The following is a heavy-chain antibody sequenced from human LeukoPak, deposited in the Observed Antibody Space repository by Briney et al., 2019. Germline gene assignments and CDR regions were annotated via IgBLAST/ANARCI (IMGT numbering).Heavy chain of an antibody. CDR2: ISGSGGST. CDR1: GFTFSSYA. D-gene: IGHD3-9*01. CDR3: AKGRLDWLSLDY. J-gene: IGHJ4*02. Sequence: PGGSLRLSCAASGFTFSSYAMSWVRQVPGKGLEWVSAISGSGGSTYYADSVEGRFTISRDNSKNTLYLQMNSLRAEDTAVYYCAKGRLDWLSLDYWGQGTLVTVSS. V-gene: IGHV3-23*01.